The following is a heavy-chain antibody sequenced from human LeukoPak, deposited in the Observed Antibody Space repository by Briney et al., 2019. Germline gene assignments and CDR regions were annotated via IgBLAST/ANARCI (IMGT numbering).Heavy chain of an antibody. D-gene: IGHD1-1*01. V-gene: IGHV3-66*01. J-gene: IGHJ4*02. Sequence: GGSLRLSCAASGFTVSSNYMNWVRQAPGKGLEWVSVTSSGGNTYYADSVQGRFTISRDNSKNTLYLQMNSLRAEDTAVYYCARDPRSGTGIWGQGALVTVSS. CDR1: GFTVSSNY. CDR3: ARDPRSGTGI. CDR2: TSSGGNT.